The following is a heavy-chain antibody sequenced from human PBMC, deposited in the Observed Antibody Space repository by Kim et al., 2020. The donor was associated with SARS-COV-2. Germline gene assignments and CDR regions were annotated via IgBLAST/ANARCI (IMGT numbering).Heavy chain of an antibody. J-gene: IGHJ6*02. CDR2: ISSSSSYI. V-gene: IGHV3-21*01. CDR1: GFTFSSYS. D-gene: IGHD3-3*01. CDR3: ARETPPIASYYDFWSGYDNCYGMDV. Sequence: GGSLRLSCAASGFTFSSYSMNWVRQAPGKGLEWVSSISSSSSYIYYADSVKGRFTISRDNAKNSLYLQMNSLRAEDTAVYYCARETPPIASYYDFWSGYDNCYGMDVWGQGTTVTVSS.